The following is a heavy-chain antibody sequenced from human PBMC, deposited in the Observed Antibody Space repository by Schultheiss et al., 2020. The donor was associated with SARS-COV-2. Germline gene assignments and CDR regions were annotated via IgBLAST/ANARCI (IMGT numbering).Heavy chain of an antibody. J-gene: IGHJ4*02. Sequence: GGSLRLSCAASGFIFSSYEMNWVRQAPGKGLEWVSSISSSSSYIYYADSVKGRFTISRDNAKNSLYLQMNSLRAEDTAVYYCARALLYDSSGYPDYWGQGTLVTVSS. CDR3: ARALLYDSSGYPDY. V-gene: IGHV3-21*01. CDR2: ISSSSSYI. D-gene: IGHD3-22*01. CDR1: GFIFSSYE.